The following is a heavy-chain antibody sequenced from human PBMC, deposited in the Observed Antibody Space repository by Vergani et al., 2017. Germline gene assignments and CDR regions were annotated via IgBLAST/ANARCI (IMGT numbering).Heavy chain of an antibody. J-gene: IGHJ6*02. Sequence: QVTLRESGPALVKPTQTLTLTCTFSGFSLSTSGMGVSWIRQPPGKALEWLAHIFSNDEKSYSTSLKSRLTISKDTSKSQVVLTMTNMDPVDTATYYCARTRYYYYGMDVWGQGTTVTVSS. CDR1: GFSLSTSGMG. CDR2: IFSNDEK. CDR3: ARTRYYYYGMDV. V-gene: IGHV2-26*01.